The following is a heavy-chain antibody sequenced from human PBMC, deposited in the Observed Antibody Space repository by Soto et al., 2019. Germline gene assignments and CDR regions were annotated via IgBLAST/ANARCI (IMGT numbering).Heavy chain of an antibody. V-gene: IGHV1-3*01. CDR2: IDAGNGNT. CDR1: GYIFTRYA. J-gene: IGHJ4*02. D-gene: IGHD3-22*01. CDR3: ARDRNYDSSGYYAY. Sequence: ASVKVSCKASGYIFTRYAMHWVRQAPGQRLEWMGWIDAGNGNTKYSPNLQGRVTITRDTSATTAYMELSSLRSEDTAAYYCARDRNYDSSGYYAYWGQGTQVTVSS.